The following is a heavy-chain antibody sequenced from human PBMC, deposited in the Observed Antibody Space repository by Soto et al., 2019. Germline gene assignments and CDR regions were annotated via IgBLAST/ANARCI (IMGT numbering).Heavy chain of an antibody. CDR3: ARAPSGSYPEFDY. CDR1: GFTFRSYT. D-gene: IGHD1-26*01. Sequence: QVQLVESGGGVVQPERSLRLSCAASGFTFRSYTMHWVRQAPGKGLEWVGVITYDGTNQYYADSVKGRFTISRDNYRNTLYLQMNSLRPDDTSVYYCARAPSGSYPEFDYWCQGTLVTVCS. V-gene: IGHV3-30-3*01. CDR2: ITYDGTNQ. J-gene: IGHJ4*02.